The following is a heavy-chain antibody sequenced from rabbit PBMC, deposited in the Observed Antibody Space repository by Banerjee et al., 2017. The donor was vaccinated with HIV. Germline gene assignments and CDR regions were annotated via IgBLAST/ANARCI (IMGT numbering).Heavy chain of an antibody. CDR1: GFDFSSYG. Sequence: QEQLVESGGGLVQPGGSLKLSCKASGFDFSSYGVSWVRQAPGKGLEWIGYIDPVFGSTYYASWVNGRFTISSHNAQNTLYLQLNSLTAADTATYFCVRETEIYAGYGGYGYYFNLWGPGTLVTVS. V-gene: IGHV1S47*01. CDR3: VRETEIYAGYGGYGYYFNL. CDR2: IDPVFGST. J-gene: IGHJ4*01. D-gene: IGHD6-1*01.